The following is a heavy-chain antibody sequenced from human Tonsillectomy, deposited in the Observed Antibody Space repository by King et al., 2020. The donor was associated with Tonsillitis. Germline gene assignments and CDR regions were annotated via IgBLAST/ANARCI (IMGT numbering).Heavy chain of an antibody. CDR3: ARRATGIVVVPATRDAFAI. D-gene: IGHD2-2*01. J-gene: IGHJ3*02. Sequence: QLQESGPGLVKPSETLSLTCKVSGGSISSSSYFWDWIRQPPGKGLEWIGSIYYSGSTYYNPSLKSRVTISVDTSKNQFSLKLSSVTAADTAVYYCARRATGIVVVPATRDAFAIWGQGTMVTVSS. V-gene: IGHV4-39*01. CDR2: IYYSGST. CDR1: GGSISSSSYF.